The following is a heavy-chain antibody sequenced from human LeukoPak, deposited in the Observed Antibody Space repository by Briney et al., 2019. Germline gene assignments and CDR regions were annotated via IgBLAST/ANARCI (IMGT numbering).Heavy chain of an antibody. Sequence: PGGSLRLSCAASGFTFSNFGMHWVRQAPGKGLEWVAVISYDGGNKYYADSVKGRFTISRDNSKNTLYLQMNSLRAEDTAVYYCASPQGGSSAYYFDYWGQGTLVTVSS. CDR1: GFTFSNFG. CDR2: ISYDGGNK. CDR3: ASPQGGSSAYYFDY. V-gene: IGHV3-30*03. D-gene: IGHD6-6*01. J-gene: IGHJ4*02.